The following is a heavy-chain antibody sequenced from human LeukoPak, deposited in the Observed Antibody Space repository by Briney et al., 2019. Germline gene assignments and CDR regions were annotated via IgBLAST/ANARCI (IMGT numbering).Heavy chain of an antibody. Sequence: GGSLRLSCAASGFTFSSYGMHWVRQAPGKGLEWVAFIRYDGSNKYYADSVKGRFTISRDNSKNTLYLQMNSLRAEDTAVYYCAKAAMDYYYYYMDVWGKGTTVTVSS. CDR1: GFTFSSYG. J-gene: IGHJ6*03. CDR2: IRYDGSNK. V-gene: IGHV3-30*02. CDR3: AKAAMDYYYYYMDV. D-gene: IGHD5-18*01.